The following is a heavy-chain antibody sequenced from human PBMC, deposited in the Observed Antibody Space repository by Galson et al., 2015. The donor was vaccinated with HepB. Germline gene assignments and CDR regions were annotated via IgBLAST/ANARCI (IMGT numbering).Heavy chain of an antibody. V-gene: IGHV4-30-4*01. J-gene: IGHJ6*03. CDR3: ARVVPAAIMYYYYYYMDV. D-gene: IGHD2-2*02. Sequence: QVQLQESGPGLVKPSETLSLTCTVSGGSISSGDYYWSWIRQPPGKGLEWIGYIYYSGSTYYNPSLKSRVTISVDTSKNQFSLKLSSVTAADTAVYYCARVVPAAIMYYYYYYMDVWGKGTTVTVSS. CDR1: GGSISSGDYY. CDR2: IYYSGST.